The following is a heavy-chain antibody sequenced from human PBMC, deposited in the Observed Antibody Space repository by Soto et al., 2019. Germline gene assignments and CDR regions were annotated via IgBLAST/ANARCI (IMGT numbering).Heavy chain of an antibody. V-gene: IGHV3-9*01. CDR3: AKDIRSISDLYGMGV. J-gene: IGHJ6*02. D-gene: IGHD2-2*01. Sequence: GGSLRLSCAASGFTLDDYAMHWVRQAPGKGLEWVSGISSNSANIGYADSVKGRFTISRDNAKNSLYLQMNSLRAEDTALYYCAKDIRSISDLYGMGVWGQGTTVTVSS. CDR2: ISSNSANI. CDR1: GFTLDDYA.